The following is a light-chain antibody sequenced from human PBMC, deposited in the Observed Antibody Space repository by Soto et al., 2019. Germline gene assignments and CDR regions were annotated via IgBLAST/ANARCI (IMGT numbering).Light chain of an antibody. CDR2: ATS. J-gene: IGKJ1*01. Sequence: DIQLTQSPSSLSASVGDRVIVTCRASQSISNHLNWYQQKPGKAPNLLIYATSNLHSGVPSRFSGSGSGTDFTLTISSLQLEDFATYYCQESYSRPPWMFGQGTKVDIK. CDR3: QESYSRPPWM. CDR1: QSISNH. V-gene: IGKV1-39*01.